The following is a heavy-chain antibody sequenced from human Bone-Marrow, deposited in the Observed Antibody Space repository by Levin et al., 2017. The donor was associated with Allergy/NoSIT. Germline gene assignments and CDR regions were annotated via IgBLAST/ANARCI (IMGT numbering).Heavy chain of an antibody. CDR3: AKGGAGGHGMDV. J-gene: IGHJ6*02. CDR2: ITWNSVSI. Sequence: PGGSLRLSCAASGFTFGNYAMHWVRQAPGKGLEWVSGITWNSVSIGYADSVKGRFTISRDNAKNSLSLQMDSLRAEDTALYYCAKGGAGGHGMDVWGQGTTVTVSS. V-gene: IGHV3-9*01. CDR1: GFTFGNYA. D-gene: IGHD1-26*01.